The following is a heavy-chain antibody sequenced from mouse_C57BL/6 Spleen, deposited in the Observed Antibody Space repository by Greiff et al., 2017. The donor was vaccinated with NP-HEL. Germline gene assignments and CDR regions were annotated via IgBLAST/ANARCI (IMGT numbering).Heavy chain of an antibody. D-gene: IGHD3-1*01. CDR1: GYTFTDYE. J-gene: IGHJ4*01. CDR2: IDPETGGT. Sequence: VQLQQSGAELVRPGASVTLSCKASGYTFTDYEMHWVKQTPVHGLEWIGAIDPETGGTAYNQKFKGKAILTADKSSSTAYMELLSLTSEDSAVYYCTRRGPTGAMDYWGQGTSVTVSS. V-gene: IGHV1-15*01. CDR3: TRRGPTGAMDY.